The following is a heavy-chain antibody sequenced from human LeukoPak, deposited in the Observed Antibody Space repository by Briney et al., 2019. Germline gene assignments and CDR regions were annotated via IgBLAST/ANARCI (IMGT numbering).Heavy chain of an antibody. CDR1: GYTFTSYG. Sequence: ASVKVSCKASGYTFTSYGISWVRQAPGQGLEWMGWISAYNGNTNYAQKLQGRVTMTTDTSTSTAYMELRSLRSDDTAVYYCAGDSREHYYDSSGRFNWFDPWGQGTLVTVSS. J-gene: IGHJ5*02. V-gene: IGHV1-18*01. CDR3: AGDSREHYYDSSGRFNWFDP. D-gene: IGHD3-22*01. CDR2: ISAYNGNT.